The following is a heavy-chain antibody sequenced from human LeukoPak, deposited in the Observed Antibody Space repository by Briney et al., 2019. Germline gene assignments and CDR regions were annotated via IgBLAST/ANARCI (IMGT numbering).Heavy chain of an antibody. Sequence: ASVKVSCKASGYTFTSYGISWVRQAPGQGLEWMGWISAYNGNTNYAQKFQGRVTITADKSTSTAYMELSSLRSEDTAVYYCARDAGIEGTNFDYWGQGTLVTVSS. CDR2: ISAYNGNT. CDR3: ARDAGIEGTNFDY. D-gene: IGHD3-10*01. CDR1: GYTFTSYG. V-gene: IGHV1-18*01. J-gene: IGHJ4*02.